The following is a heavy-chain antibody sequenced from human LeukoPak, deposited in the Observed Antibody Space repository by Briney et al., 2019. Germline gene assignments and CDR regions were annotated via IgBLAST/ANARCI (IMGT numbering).Heavy chain of an antibody. CDR3: ARGRGPYGWFDP. CDR2: VNSDGSSI. CDR1: GFTLSSYW. Sequence: PGGSLRLSCAASGFTLSSYWMHWVRQTPGKGLVWVSRVNSDGSSINYADSVRGRFTISRDSVKNTLYLQMNSLRAEDTAIYYCARGRGPYGWFDPWGQGTLVTVSS. J-gene: IGHJ5*02. D-gene: IGHD3-10*01. V-gene: IGHV3-74*01.